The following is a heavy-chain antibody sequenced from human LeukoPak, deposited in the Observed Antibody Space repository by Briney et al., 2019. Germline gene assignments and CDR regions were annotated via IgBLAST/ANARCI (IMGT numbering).Heavy chain of an antibody. Sequence: GGSLRLSCAASGFTFSSYAMSWVRQAPGKGLEWVSVISGSGDSTYYADSVKGRFTISRDNSKNTLYVQMNSLRAEDTAVYYCARDLGYCTNGVCHTRFDYWGQGTLVAVSS. CDR3: ARDLGYCTNGVCHTRFDY. J-gene: IGHJ4*02. CDR2: ISGSGDST. CDR1: GFTFSSYA. D-gene: IGHD2-8*01. V-gene: IGHV3-23*01.